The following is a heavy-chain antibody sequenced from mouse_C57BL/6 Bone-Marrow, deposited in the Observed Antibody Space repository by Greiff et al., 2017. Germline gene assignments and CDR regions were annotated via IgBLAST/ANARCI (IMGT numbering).Heavy chain of an antibody. J-gene: IGHJ1*03. V-gene: IGHV1-64*01. D-gene: IGHD2-3*01. CDR1: GYTFTSYW. CDR3: ARGRLLRYFDV. Sequence: VQLQQPGAELVKPGASVKLSCKASGYTFTSYWMHWVKQRPGQGLEWIGMIHPNSGSTNYNEKFKSKATLTVDTSSSTAYMQLSSLTSEDSAVYYCARGRLLRYFDVWGTGTTVTVSS. CDR2: IHPNSGST.